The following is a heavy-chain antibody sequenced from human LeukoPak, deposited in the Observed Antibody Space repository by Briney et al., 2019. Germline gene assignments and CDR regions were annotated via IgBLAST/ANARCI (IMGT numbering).Heavy chain of an antibody. Sequence: SETLSLTCAVSGGSFSGYYWCWICQPPGRGLEWIGEINHSGSTHYTPSLKRRATISVDTSNNQFSLKLSSGTAANAAVYFCARASGYLLIDYWGQETLVTVSS. D-gene: IGHD5-12*01. CDR3: ARASGYLLIDY. CDR1: GGSFSGYY. CDR2: INHSGST. J-gene: IGHJ4*02. V-gene: IGHV4-34*01.